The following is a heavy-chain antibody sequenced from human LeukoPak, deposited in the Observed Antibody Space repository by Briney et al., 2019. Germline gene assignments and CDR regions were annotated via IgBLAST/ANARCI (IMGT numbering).Heavy chain of an antibody. CDR3: ARSSRELGGYAPWEVMPPFDY. V-gene: IGHV3-48*01. CDR1: GFSFSSYR. Sequence: GGSLRLSCAASGFSFSSYRMNWVRQAPGKGLEWVSYISSSSRTIYYADSVEGRFTISRDNAKNSLYLQMNSLRAEDTAVYYCARSSRELGGYAPWEVMPPFDYWGQGTLVTVSS. CDR2: ISSSSRTI. D-gene: IGHD1-7*01. J-gene: IGHJ4*02.